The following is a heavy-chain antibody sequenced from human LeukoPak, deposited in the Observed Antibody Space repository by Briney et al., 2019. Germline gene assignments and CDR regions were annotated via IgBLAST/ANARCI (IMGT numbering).Heavy chain of an antibody. D-gene: IGHD6-19*01. CDR1: GFTVSSNY. CDR2: IYSGGST. Sequence: GGSLRLSCAASGFTVSSNYMSWVRQAPGKGLECVSVIYSGGSTYYADSVKGRFTISRDNSKNTLYLQMNSLRAEDTAVYYCARDGSGWPLDVWGQGTTVTVSS. CDR3: ARDGSGWPLDV. J-gene: IGHJ6*02. V-gene: IGHV3-66*01.